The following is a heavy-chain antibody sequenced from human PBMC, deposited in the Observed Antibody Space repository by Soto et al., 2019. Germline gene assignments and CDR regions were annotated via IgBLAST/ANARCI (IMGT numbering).Heavy chain of an antibody. J-gene: IGHJ1*01. CDR3: AAPIAVAGTRYFQH. V-gene: IGHV4-39*01. CDR2: IYYSGST. D-gene: IGHD6-19*01. Sequence: SETLSLTCTVSGGSISSSSYYWGWIRQPPGKGLEWIGSIYYSGSTYYNPSLKSRVTISVDTSKNQFSLKLSSVTAADTAVYYCAAPIAVAGTRYFQHWGQGTRVTVSS. CDR1: GGSISSSSYY.